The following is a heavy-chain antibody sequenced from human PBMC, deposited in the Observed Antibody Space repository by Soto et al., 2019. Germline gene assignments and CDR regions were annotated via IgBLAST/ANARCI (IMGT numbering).Heavy chain of an antibody. D-gene: IGHD6-19*01. J-gene: IGHJ5*02. CDR3: AKDLELSGWYSHL. CDR2: ISYDGSNK. CDR1: GFTFSSYG. Sequence: GGSLRLSCAASGFTFSSYGMHWVRQAPGKGLEWVAVISYDGSNKYYADSVKGRFTISRDNSKNTLYLQMNSLRAEDTAVYYCAKDLELSGWYSHLWGQGTLVTVSS. V-gene: IGHV3-30*18.